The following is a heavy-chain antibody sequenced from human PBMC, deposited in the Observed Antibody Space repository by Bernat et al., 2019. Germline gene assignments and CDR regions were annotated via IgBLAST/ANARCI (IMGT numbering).Heavy chain of an antibody. CDR2: IYHSGST. CDR1: GGSVNDDNW. J-gene: IGHJ6*02. V-gene: IGHV4-4*02. D-gene: IGHD1-7*01. CDR3: AKNFFYSMDV. Sequence: HVQLQESGPGLVKSSGTLSLTCAVSGGSVNDDNWWSWVRQPPGKGLEWIGEIYHSGSTNYNPSLKSRVTVSVDTSRDQFSLYLTSVTAADTAVYYCAKNFFYSMDVWGQGTTVTVSS.